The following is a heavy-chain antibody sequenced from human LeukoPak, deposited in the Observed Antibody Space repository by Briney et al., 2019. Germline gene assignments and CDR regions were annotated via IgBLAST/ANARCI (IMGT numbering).Heavy chain of an antibody. D-gene: IGHD2-21*01. Sequence: GASVKVSCKTSGYSFTDYYMHWVRQAPGQGLERMGWINPNSGGTSSAQKFQGRVTMTRDTSISTVYMEVSWLTSDDTAIYHCARADRLHGGPYLIGPWGQGTLVTVSS. V-gene: IGHV1-2*02. CDR3: ARADRLHGGPYLIGP. CDR2: INPNSGGT. CDR1: GYSFTDYY. J-gene: IGHJ5*02.